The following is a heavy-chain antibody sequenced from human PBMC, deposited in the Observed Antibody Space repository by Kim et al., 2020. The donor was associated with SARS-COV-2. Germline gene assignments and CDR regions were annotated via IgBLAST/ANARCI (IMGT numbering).Heavy chain of an antibody. Sequence: SVKVSCKASGGTFSSYAISWVRQAPGQGLEWMGGIISIFGTANYAQKFQGRVTITADESTSTAYMELSSLRSEETAVYYCARESVGSGWYTDIYFDYWGQGTLVTVSS. CDR2: IISIFGTA. D-gene: IGHD6-19*01. CDR1: GGTFSSYA. V-gene: IGHV1-69*13. CDR3: ARESVGSGWYTDIYFDY. J-gene: IGHJ4*02.